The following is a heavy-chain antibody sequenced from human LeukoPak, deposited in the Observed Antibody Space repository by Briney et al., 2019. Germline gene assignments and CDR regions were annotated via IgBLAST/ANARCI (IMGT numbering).Heavy chain of an antibody. CDR1: GFTFSDYA. CDR2: IGGGGEST. J-gene: IGHJ3*02. V-gene: IGHV3-23*01. CDR3: VKDEDFWSGHALDAFDI. Sequence: GGSLRLSCVVSGFTFSDYAMSWVRQAPGKGLEWVSAIGGGGESTYYEDSVKGRFTISRDNSKHTLFLQMDSLRAEDTATYYCVKDEDFWSGHALDAFDIWGLGTMVTVSS. D-gene: IGHD3-3*01.